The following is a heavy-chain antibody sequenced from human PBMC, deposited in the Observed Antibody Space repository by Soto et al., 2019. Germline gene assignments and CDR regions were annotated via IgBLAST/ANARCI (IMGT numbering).Heavy chain of an antibody. CDR1: GFTFRIFT. CDR3: TRDASRDSSARGWFDP. D-gene: IGHD6-13*01. J-gene: IGHJ5*02. Sequence: PGGSLRLSCAASGFTFRIFTMNWVRHAPGKGLEWVSTIGSNSAYIYYTDALRGRFTISRDNAKNSLHLQMNSLRAEDTAVYYCTRDASRDSSARGWFDPWGPGTLVTVSS. CDR2: IGSNSAYI. V-gene: IGHV3-21*01.